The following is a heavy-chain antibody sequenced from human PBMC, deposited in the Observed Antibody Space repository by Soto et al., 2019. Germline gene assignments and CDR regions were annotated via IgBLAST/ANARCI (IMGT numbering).Heavy chain of an antibody. D-gene: IGHD5-18*01. CDR3: ARDDTAMANFDY. V-gene: IGHV4-31*03. CDR2: IFYSGST. Sequence: SETLSLTCTVSGDSISSGGSYWNWIRQRPGKGLEWIGYIFYSGSTYYTPSLKGRVTMSADTSKNQFSLKLSSVTAADTAVYYCARDDTAMANFDYWGQGTLVTVSS. J-gene: IGHJ4*02. CDR1: GDSISSGGSY.